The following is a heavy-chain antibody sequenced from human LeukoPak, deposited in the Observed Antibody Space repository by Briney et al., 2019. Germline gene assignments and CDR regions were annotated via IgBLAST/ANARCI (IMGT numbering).Heavy chain of an antibody. CDR1: GFIFSSYP. D-gene: IGHD6-13*01. J-gene: IGHJ4*02. V-gene: IGHV3-64D*06. CDR3: VKDQGEYSSSWYYFDN. CDR2: ITSNGDST. Sequence: PGGSLRLSCSTSGFIFSSYPMHWVRQPPGKGLEYVSDITSNGDSTNYADSVKGRFTISRDNSKNTLSLHMSSLRAEDTAVYYCVKDQGEYSSSWYYFDNWGQGTLVTVCS.